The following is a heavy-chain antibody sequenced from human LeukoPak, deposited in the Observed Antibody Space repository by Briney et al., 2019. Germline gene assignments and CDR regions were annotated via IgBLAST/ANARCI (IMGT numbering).Heavy chain of an antibody. CDR3: ARSRLAVAGTGAFDI. CDR2: ISSSTNYV. CDR1: GFSFSSYI. D-gene: IGHD6-19*01. V-gene: IGHV3-21*06. Sequence: GGSLRLSCAASGFSFSSYIMNWARQAPGKGLEWVSSISSSTNYVYYADSVKGRFTISRDNAKNSLYLQMNSLRAEDTAVYYCARSRLAVAGTGAFDIWGQGTMVTVSS. J-gene: IGHJ3*02.